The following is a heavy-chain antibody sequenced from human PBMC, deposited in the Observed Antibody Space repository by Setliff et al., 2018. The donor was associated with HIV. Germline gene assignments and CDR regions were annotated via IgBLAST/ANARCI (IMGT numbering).Heavy chain of an antibody. D-gene: IGHD3-16*01. V-gene: IGHV1-18*01. J-gene: IGHJ3*02. Sequence: GSVKVSCKASGYTFLNYGISWVRQTPGRGLEWMGGVTPALYLTTHAEKFQSRVTFTTDDSTSSVYMELSSLRSDDTATYYCATDSGVVPPRTLDIWGQGTVVTVSS. CDR3: ATDSGVVPPRTLDI. CDR2: VTPALYLT. CDR1: GYTFLNYG.